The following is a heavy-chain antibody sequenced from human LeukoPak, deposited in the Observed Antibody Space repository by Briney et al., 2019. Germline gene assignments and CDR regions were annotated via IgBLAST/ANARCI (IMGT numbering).Heavy chain of an antibody. Sequence: GGSLKLSCAASGFTFSSYWMNWVRQAPGKGLVWVSRINTDGSSTNYADSVQGRFTISRDNAKNTLYLQMNSLRADDTAVYYCARDRGLIAAAGDFDYWGQGTLVTVSS. CDR3: ARDRGLIAAAGDFDY. CDR2: INTDGSST. CDR1: GFTFSSYW. J-gene: IGHJ4*02. D-gene: IGHD6-13*01. V-gene: IGHV3-74*01.